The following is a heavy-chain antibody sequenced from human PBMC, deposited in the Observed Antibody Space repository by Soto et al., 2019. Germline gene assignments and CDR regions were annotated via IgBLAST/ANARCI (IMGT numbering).Heavy chain of an antibody. Sequence: ASVKVSCKASGYTFTGYYMHWVRQAPGQGLEWMGWINPNSGGTNYAQKFQGRVTMTRDTSISTAYMELSRLRSDDTAVYYCARDPASTTMVRGVIDYWGQGTLVTVSS. D-gene: IGHD3-10*01. V-gene: IGHV1-2*02. CDR2: INPNSGGT. J-gene: IGHJ4*02. CDR1: GYTFTGYY. CDR3: ARDPASTTMVRGVIDY.